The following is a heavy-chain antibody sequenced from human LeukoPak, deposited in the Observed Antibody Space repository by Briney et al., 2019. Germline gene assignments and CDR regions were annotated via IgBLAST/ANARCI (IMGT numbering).Heavy chain of an antibody. CDR2: IYYSGST. V-gene: IGHV4-59*01. D-gene: IGHD6-19*01. Sequence: SETLSLTCTVSGGSISSYYWSWIRQPPGKGLEWIGYIYYSGSTNYNPSLKSRVTISVDTSKNQFSLKPSSVTAADTAVYYCARGSSGWYHWYFDLWGRGTLVTVSS. CDR3: ARGSSGWYHWYFDL. J-gene: IGHJ2*01. CDR1: GGSISSYY.